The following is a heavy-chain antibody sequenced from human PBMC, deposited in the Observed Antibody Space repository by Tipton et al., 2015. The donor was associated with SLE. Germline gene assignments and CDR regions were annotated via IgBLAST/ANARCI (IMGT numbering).Heavy chain of an antibody. CDR3: TRGGSARDTDYYYYGMDV. CDR1: GVTLNDFH. V-gene: IGHV3-49*03. D-gene: IGHD2-21*02. Sequence: RSLRLSCAASGVTLNDFHFSWIRQAPGKGLEWVGFIRSKAYGGATEYAASVKGRFNISRDDSKSIAYLQMNTLKIEDTAVYYCTRGGSARDTDYYYYGMDVWGQGTTVTVSS. CDR2: IRSKAYGGAT. J-gene: IGHJ6*02.